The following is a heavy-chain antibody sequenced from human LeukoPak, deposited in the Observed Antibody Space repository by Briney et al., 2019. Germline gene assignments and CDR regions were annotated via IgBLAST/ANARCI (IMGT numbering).Heavy chain of an antibody. CDR2: INHSGST. CDR1: GGSFSGFY. CDR3: AKTVTTTLRRRYYYYMDV. Sequence: SETLSLTCAVYGGSFSGFYWSWIRQPPGKGLEWIGEINHSGSTNYNPSLKSRVTISVDTSKNQFSLKLSSVTAADTAVYYCAKTVTTTLRRRYYYYMDVWGKGTTVTVSS. D-gene: IGHD4-17*01. V-gene: IGHV4-34*01. J-gene: IGHJ6*03.